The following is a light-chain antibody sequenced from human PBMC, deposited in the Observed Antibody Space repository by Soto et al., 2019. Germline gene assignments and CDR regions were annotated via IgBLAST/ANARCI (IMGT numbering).Light chain of an antibody. Sequence: MVLTQSPATLSLSPLERATLCVMGKRTVNTYLSWYQHKTGQAPRLLIYGASTRATGTPARFSGSGSGTKFTLSISSLQSEDFAVYYCQQYNNWPINFGQGTRLEIK. CDR2: GAS. V-gene: IGKV3D-15*01. CDR3: QQYNNWPIN. CDR1: RTVNTY. J-gene: IGKJ5*01.